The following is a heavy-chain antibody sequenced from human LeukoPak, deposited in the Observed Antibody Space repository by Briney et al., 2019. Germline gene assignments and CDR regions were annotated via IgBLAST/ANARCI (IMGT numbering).Heavy chain of an antibody. Sequence: ASVKVSCKASGYTFTSYGISWVRQAPGQGLEWMGWISAYNGNTNYAQKLQGRVTMTTDTSTSTAYMELRSLRSDDTAVYYCARDGDYISGWYASPDYYYYGIDVWGQGTTVTVSS. CDR1: GYTFTSYG. CDR2: ISAYNGNT. J-gene: IGHJ6*02. V-gene: IGHV1-18*01. D-gene: IGHD6-19*01. CDR3: ARDGDYISGWYASPDYYYYGIDV.